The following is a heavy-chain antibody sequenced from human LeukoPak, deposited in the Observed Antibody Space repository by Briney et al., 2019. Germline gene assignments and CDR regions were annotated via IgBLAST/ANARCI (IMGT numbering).Heavy chain of an antibody. CDR3: TSSSYGDSPTDY. D-gene: IGHD4-17*01. J-gene: IGHJ4*02. CDR1: GFTFSGSA. Sequence: GGSLRLYCAASGFTFSGSAMPWVRQASGKGLEWVGRIRSKANSYATAYAASVKGRFTISRDDSKNTAYLQMNSLKTEDTAVYYCTSSSYGDSPTDYWGQGTLVTVSS. CDR2: IRSKANSYAT. V-gene: IGHV3-73*01.